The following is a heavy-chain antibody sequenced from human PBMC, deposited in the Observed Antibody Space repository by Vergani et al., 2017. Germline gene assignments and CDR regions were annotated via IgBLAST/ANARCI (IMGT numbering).Heavy chain of an antibody. CDR1: GFTFSSYD. D-gene: IGHD6-13*01. Sequence: EVQLVESGGGLVQPGGSLRLSCAASGFTFSSYDMHWVRQATGKGLEWVSAIGTACDPYYPGSVKGRFTISRENAKNSLYRQMNSLRAGDTAVYYCARGGLGSSSCDYFDYWGQGTLVTVSS. V-gene: IGHV3-13*05. J-gene: IGHJ4*02. CDR3: ARGGLGSSSCDYFDY. CDR2: IGTACDP.